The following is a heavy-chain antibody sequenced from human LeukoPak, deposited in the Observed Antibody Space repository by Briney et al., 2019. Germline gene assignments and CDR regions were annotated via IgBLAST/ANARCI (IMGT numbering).Heavy chain of an antibody. Sequence: PGGSLRLSCAASGFTFSSYWMHWVRQALGKGLVWVSRINSDGSSTSYADSVKGRFTISRDNAKNTLYLQMNSLRAEDTAVYYCAHLLFSPYCGGDCYAATSDYWGQGTLVTVSS. CDR1: GFTFSSYW. CDR3: AHLLFSPYCGGDCYAATSDY. J-gene: IGHJ4*02. CDR2: INSDGSST. V-gene: IGHV3-74*01. D-gene: IGHD2-21*02.